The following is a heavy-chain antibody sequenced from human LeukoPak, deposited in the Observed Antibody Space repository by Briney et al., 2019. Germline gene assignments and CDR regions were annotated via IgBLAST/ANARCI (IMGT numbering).Heavy chain of an antibody. CDR1: GFTFSSYA. CDR2: ICSSGGIT. Sequence: GGSLRLSCAASGFTFSSYAMSWVRQAPGKGLEWVSAICSSGGITYYADSVKGRFTISRDNSKNTLYLQMNSLRAEDTAVYYCAKDRHDYYDSSGFPNDEYVQHWGQGTLVSVSS. CDR3: AKDRHDYYDSSGFPNDEYVQH. V-gene: IGHV3-23*01. D-gene: IGHD3-22*01. J-gene: IGHJ1*01.